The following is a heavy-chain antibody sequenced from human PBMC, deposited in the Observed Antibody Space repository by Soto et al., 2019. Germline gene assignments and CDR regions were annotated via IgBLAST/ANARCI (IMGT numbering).Heavy chain of an antibody. D-gene: IGHD3-22*01. Sequence: WTWIRQSPGKGLEWLGDINHVGITNYNPSLKSRVSIPVDTSKSQFSLKLSSVTAADTAVYYCASTKYDSSAYYYWYLGLWGRGTLVTVSS. J-gene: IGHJ2*01. V-gene: IGHV4-34*01. CDR2: INHVGIT. CDR3: ASTKYDSSAYYYWYLGL.